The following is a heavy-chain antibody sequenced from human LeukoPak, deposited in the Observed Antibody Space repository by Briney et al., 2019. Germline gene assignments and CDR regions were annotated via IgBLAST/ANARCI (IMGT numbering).Heavy chain of an antibody. Sequence: GGSLRLSCAASEFTFSNAWMNWVRQAPGKGLEGGGRIKSKTDGGTTDYAAPVKGRFTISRDDLKNTLYLQMNSLRAEDTAVYYCAREPLFYYDSSGYYYFDYWGQGTLVTVSS. V-gene: IGHV3-15*01. J-gene: IGHJ4*02. CDR2: IKSKTDGGTT. CDR3: AREPLFYYDSSGYYYFDY. D-gene: IGHD3-22*01. CDR1: EFTFSNAW.